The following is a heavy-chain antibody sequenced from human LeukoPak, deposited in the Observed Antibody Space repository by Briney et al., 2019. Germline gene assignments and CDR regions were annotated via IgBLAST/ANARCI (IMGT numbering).Heavy chain of an antibody. D-gene: IGHD4-17*01. CDR2: IRGSDDNT. Sequence: GGSLRLSCAASGFTFSIYAMSWVRQAPGKGLEWVSAIRGSDDNTFYADSVRGRFTISRDNSKKTLYLQMNILRAEDTAVYYCAKTVTTQAYYWYFDLWGRGTLVTVSS. J-gene: IGHJ2*01. V-gene: IGHV3-23*01. CDR1: GFTFSIYA. CDR3: AKTVTTQAYYWYFDL.